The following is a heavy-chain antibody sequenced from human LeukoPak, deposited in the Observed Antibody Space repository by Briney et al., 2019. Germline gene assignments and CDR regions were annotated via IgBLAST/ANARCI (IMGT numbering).Heavy chain of an antibody. J-gene: IGHJ4*02. V-gene: IGHV1-18*01. CDR3: ARSPASNSGWPIDY. Sequence: ASVKVSCKASGGTFSSYAISWVRQAPGQGLEWMGWISAYNGNTNYAQKLQGRVTMTTDTSTSTAYMELRSLRSDDTAVYYCARSPASNSGWPIDYWGQGTLVTVSS. CDR2: ISAYNGNT. D-gene: IGHD6-19*01. CDR1: GGTFSSYA.